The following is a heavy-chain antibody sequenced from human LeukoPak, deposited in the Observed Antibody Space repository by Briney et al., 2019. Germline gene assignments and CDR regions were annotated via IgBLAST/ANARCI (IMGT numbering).Heavy chain of an antibody. J-gene: IGHJ4*02. CDR1: GFTSSSYW. CDR2: ISGDGTAR. D-gene: IGHD5-18*01. V-gene: IGHV3-74*01. Sequence: QTGGSLRLSCAASGFTSSSYWMHWVRQVPGKGLVWVSRISGDGTARNYADSVKGRFTISRDDAKNTVDLQMNSLRGEDTAVYYCARGKFGGYSYGQSHFDYWGQGTLVTVSS. CDR3: ARGKFGGYSYGQSHFDY.